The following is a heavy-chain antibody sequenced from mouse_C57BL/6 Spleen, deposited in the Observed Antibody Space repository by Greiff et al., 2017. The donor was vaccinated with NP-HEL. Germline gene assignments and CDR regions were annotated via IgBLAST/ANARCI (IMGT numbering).Heavy chain of an antibody. V-gene: IGHV1-53*01. CDR3: ARWIYYDYEGFAY. Sequence: VQLQQSGTELVKPGASVKLSCKASGYTFTSYWMHWVKQRPGQGLEWIGNINPSNGGTNYNERFKSKATLTVDKYSSTAYMQLSSLTSEESAVYYCARWIYYDYEGFAYWGQGTLVTVSA. CDR1: GYTFTSYW. D-gene: IGHD2-4*01. J-gene: IGHJ3*01. CDR2: INPSNGGT.